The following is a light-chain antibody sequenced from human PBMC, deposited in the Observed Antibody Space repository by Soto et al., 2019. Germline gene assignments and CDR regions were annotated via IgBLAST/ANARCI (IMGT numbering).Light chain of an antibody. CDR3: QGYGRSTPIT. Sequence: SPGTLSLSPGERATLSCRASQSVSSSYLAWYQQKPGQAPRLLIYGASTRATGIPARFSGGGSGKDFTLTISRLEPEDFAVYYCQGYGRSTPITFGQGTRLEIK. CDR1: QSVSSSY. J-gene: IGKJ5*01. CDR2: GAS. V-gene: IGKV3-20*01.